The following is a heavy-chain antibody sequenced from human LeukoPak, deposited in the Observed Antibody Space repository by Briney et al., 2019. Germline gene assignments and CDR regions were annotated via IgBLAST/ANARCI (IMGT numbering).Heavy chain of an antibody. V-gene: IGHV3-30*02. CDR2: IRYDGSNK. Sequence: GGSLRLSCAASGFTFSSYGMHWVRQAPGKGLEWVAFIRYDGSNKYYADSVKGRFTISRDNSKNTLYLQMNSLRAEDTAVYYCARGSIIGARGLGDYWGQGTLVTVSS. D-gene: IGHD2/OR15-2a*01. CDR3: ARGSIIGARGLGDY. J-gene: IGHJ4*02. CDR1: GFTFSSYG.